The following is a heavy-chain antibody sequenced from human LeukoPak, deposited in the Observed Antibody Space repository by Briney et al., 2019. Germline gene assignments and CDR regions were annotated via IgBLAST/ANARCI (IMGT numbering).Heavy chain of an antibody. Sequence: ASVKVSCKASGYTFTGYYMHWVRQAPGQGLEWMGWINPNSGGTNYAQKFQGRVTMTRDTSISTAYMELSRLRSDDTAVYYCARAGRSGYDFRYYFDYWGQGTLVTVSS. D-gene: IGHD5-12*01. V-gene: IGHV1-2*02. CDR1: GYTFTGYY. CDR2: INPNSGGT. J-gene: IGHJ4*02. CDR3: ARAGRSGYDFRYYFDY.